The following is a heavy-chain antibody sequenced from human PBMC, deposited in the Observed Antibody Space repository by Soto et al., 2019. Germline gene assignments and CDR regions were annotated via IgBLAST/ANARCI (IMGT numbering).Heavy chain of an antibody. J-gene: IGHJ5*02. CDR3: ASSITMVRGVYNWFDP. CDR2: IYYSGST. CDR1: GGSISSSSYY. V-gene: IGHV4-39*01. D-gene: IGHD3-10*01. Sequence: PSETLSLTCTVSGGSISSSSYYWGWIRQPPGKGLEWIGSIYYSGSTYYNPSLKSRVTISVDTSKNQFSLKLSSVTAADTAVYYCASSITMVRGVYNWFDPWGQGTLVTVSS.